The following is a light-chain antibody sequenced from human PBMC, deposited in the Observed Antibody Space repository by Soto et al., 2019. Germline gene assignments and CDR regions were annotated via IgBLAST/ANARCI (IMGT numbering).Light chain of an antibody. CDR1: QGITND. V-gene: IGKV1-9*01. CDR2: AAS. CDR3: QQFNSDPST. J-gene: IGKJ3*01. Sequence: DIQLTQSPSFLSASVGDRVTITCRASQGITNDLAWYQQKPGKAPKLLIYAASSLQRGVPSTFSGSGFGTEFTLTISSLQPEDFATYFCQQFNSDPSTFGPGTTVDFK.